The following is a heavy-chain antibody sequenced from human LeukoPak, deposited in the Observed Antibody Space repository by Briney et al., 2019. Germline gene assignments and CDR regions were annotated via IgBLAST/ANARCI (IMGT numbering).Heavy chain of an antibody. D-gene: IGHD5/OR15-5a*01. J-gene: IGHJ4*02. V-gene: IGHV3-7*01. CDR1: GFTFSSYW. Sequence: GGSLRLSCAASGFTFSSYWMGWVRQAPGKGLQWVSNIKHDGSEYYMDSLKGRFIVARDNAKNLVSLQMNSLRPEDTAVYFCVRVRFWRGVYNFDSWGRGAQVTVSS. CDR3: VRVRFWRGVYNFDS. CDR2: IKHDGSE.